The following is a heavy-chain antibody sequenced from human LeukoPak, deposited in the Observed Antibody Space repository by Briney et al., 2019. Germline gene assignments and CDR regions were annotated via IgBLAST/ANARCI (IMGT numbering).Heavy chain of an antibody. V-gene: IGHV3-9*01. CDR1: GFTFDDYA. D-gene: IGHD4-17*01. Sequence: SLRLSCAASGFTFDDYAMHWVRQAPGKGLEWGSGISWNSGSIGYADSVKGRFTISRDNAKNSLYLQMNSLRAEDTALYYCATFISYGDYDYWGQGTLVTVSS. CDR3: ATFISYGDYDY. CDR2: ISWNSGSI. J-gene: IGHJ4*02.